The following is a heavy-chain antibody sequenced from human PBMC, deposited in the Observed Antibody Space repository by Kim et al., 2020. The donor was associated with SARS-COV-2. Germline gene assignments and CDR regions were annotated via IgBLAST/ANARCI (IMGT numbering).Heavy chain of an antibody. J-gene: IGHJ6*02. Sequence: ASVKVSCKASGYTFTSYDINWVRQATGQGLEWMGWMNPNSGNTGYAQKFQGRVTMTRNTSISTAYMELSSLRSEDTAVYYCVNQIPNGNYYYYGMDVWGQGTTVTVSS. CDR1: GYTFTSYD. CDR2: MNPNSGNT. CDR3: VNQIPNGNYYYYGMDV. D-gene: IGHD1-1*01. V-gene: IGHV1-8*01.